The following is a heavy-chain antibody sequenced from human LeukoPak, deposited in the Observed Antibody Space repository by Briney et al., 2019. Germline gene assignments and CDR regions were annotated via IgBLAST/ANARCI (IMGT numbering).Heavy chain of an antibody. J-gene: IGHJ4*02. V-gene: IGHV3-43*02. CDR1: GFTFDDYA. CDR2: ISGVSGNT. D-gene: IGHD5-12*01. CDR3: ARDKSRSGGGSDGYFDY. Sequence: GGSLRLSCAASGFTFDDYAMHWVRRAPGEGLEWVSLISGVSGNTYYADSVKGRFTISRDNSKNSLYLQMNSVRAEDTAVYYCARDKSRSGGGSDGYFDYWGQGTPVTVFS.